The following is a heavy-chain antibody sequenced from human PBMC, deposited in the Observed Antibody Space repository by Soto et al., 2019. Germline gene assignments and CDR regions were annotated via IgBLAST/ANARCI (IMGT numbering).Heavy chain of an antibody. D-gene: IGHD6-13*01. V-gene: IGHV4-61*01. CDR2: IYYSGST. Sequence: QVQLQESGPGLVKPSETLSLTCTVSGGSVSSGSYYWSWIRQPPGKGLEWIGYIYYSGSTNYNPSLKSRVTISVDTSKNQFSLKLSSVTAADTAVYYCARAVAAAGTGDYYYYYYGMDVWGQGTTVTVSS. CDR3: ARAVAAAGTGDYYYYYYGMDV. CDR1: GGSVSSGSYY. J-gene: IGHJ6*02.